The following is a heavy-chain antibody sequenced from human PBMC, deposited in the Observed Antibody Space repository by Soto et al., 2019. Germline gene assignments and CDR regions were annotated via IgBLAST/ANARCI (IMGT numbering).Heavy chain of an antibody. CDR1: GFTFTSSA. CDR3: AADPVRVRGVITYGMDV. J-gene: IGHJ6*02. V-gene: IGHV1-58*01. Sequence: SVKVSCKASGFTFTSSAVQWVRQARGQRLEWIGWIVVGSGNTNYAQKFQERVTITRDMSTSTAYMELSSLRSEDTAVYYCAADPVRVRGVITYGMDVWGQGTTVTVS. CDR2: IVVGSGNT. D-gene: IGHD3-10*01.